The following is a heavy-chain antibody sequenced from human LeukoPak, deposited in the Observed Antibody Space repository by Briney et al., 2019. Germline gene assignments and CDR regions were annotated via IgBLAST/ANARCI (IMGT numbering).Heavy chain of an antibody. CDR1: GFTFCTYA. Sequence: GGSLRLSCAASGFTFCTYAMHWVRQAPGKGLEWVAVISYDGSNKYYADSVKGRFTISRDNSKNTLYLQMNSLRAEDTAVYYCASIQTLLGYCSSTSCYRYDMDVWGKGTTVTVSS. V-gene: IGHV3-30-3*01. CDR3: ASIQTLLGYCSSTSCYRYDMDV. CDR2: ISYDGSNK. D-gene: IGHD2-2*01. J-gene: IGHJ6*03.